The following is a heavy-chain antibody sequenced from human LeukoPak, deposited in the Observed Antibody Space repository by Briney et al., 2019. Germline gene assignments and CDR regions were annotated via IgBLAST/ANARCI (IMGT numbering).Heavy chain of an antibody. V-gene: IGHV1-46*01. CDR2: INPSGGSP. Sequence: AASVKVSCKTSGYTFTSYYIHWVRQAPGQGLEWMGIINPSGGSPSYAQKFQGRVTMTRDTSTSTVYMYLSSLRSEDTAVYYCARDSLYGVVDYWGQGTLVTVSS. CDR1: GYTFTSYY. CDR3: ARDSLYGVVDY. D-gene: IGHD4-17*01. J-gene: IGHJ4*02.